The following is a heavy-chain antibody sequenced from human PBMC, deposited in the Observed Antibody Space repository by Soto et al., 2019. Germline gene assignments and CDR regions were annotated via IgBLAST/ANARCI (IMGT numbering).Heavy chain of an antibody. J-gene: IGHJ6*02. CDR2: ISTYNGDT. Sequence: QVQLVQSGPEVKKPGASVKVSCEASGYTFTTSGISWVRQAPGQGLEWMGWISTYNGDTNSAQKFQSRVTMTADTSTGTVYMELMSLKSDDTAVYYCARQGSWPYYYYGLDVWGQGTTVTVSS. D-gene: IGHD1-26*01. CDR1: GYTFTTSG. V-gene: IGHV1-18*01. CDR3: ARQGSWPYYYYGLDV.